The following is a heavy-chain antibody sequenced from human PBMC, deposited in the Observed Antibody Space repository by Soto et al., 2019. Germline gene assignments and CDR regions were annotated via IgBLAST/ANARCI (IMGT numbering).Heavy chain of an antibody. V-gene: IGHV3-30*03. J-gene: IGHJ6*02. Sequence: PGGSLRLSCAASGFTFSSYGMHWVRQAPGKGLEWVAVISYDGSNKYYADSVKGRFTISRDNSKNTLYLQMNSLRAEDTAVYYCHCGYSYGFDSGGPHIYYYYYGMDVWGQGTTVTVSS. CDR1: GFTFSSYG. CDR3: HCGYSYGFDSGGPHIYYYYYGMDV. CDR2: ISYDGSNK. D-gene: IGHD5-18*01.